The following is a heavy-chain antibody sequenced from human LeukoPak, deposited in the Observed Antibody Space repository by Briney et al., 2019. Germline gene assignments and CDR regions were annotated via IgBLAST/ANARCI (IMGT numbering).Heavy chain of an antibody. D-gene: IGHD3-22*01. CDR1: GFTFSSYW. CDR3: ARAPSEIGGYYPKYFRH. V-gene: IGHV3-74*01. Sequence: WGSLRLSCAASGFTFSSYWMHWVRQIPGKGLVWVSRIKGDGSTNYADSVKGRFTISRDNAKNTLSLQMNSLRAEDTGVYYCARAPSEIGGYYPKYFRHWGQGTLGAVSS. CDR2: IKGDGST. J-gene: IGHJ1*01.